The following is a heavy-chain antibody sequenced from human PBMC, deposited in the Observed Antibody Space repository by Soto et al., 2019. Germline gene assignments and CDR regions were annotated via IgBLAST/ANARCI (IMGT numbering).Heavy chain of an antibody. J-gene: IGHJ5*02. V-gene: IGHV3-21*01. D-gene: IGHD6-13*01. CDR2: ISSNSAYI. CDR1: GFTFRSFT. Sequence: GSLRLSCAASGFTFRSFTMNWVRQAPGKGLEWVSTISSNSAYIYYTDALRGRFTISRDNAKNSLRLQMNSLRAEDTAVYYCTRDASRDSSARGWFEPWGPGALVNVSS. CDR3: TRDASRDSSARGWFEP.